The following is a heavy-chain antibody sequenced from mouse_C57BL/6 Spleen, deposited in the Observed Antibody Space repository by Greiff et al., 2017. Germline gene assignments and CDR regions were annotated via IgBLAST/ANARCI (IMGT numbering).Heavy chain of an antibody. Sequence: EVQLQQSGPELVKPGASVKISCKASGYTFTDYYMNWVKQSHGKSLEWIGDINPNNGGTSYNQKFKGKATLTVDKSSSTAYMELRSLTSEDSAVYYGARSLIYYSGSSYVDYWGQGTTLTVSS. CDR3: ARSLIYYSGSSYVDY. D-gene: IGHD1-1*01. V-gene: IGHV1-26*01. J-gene: IGHJ2*01. CDR1: GYTFTDYY. CDR2: INPNNGGT.